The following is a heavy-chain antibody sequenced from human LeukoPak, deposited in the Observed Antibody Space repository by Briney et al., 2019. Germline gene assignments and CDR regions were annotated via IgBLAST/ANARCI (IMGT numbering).Heavy chain of an antibody. V-gene: IGHV3-64D*09. CDR1: GFTFSSYA. D-gene: IGHD6-13*01. J-gene: IGHJ4*02. CDR3: VKDGYIAAAGRYYFDY. CDR2: ISSNGGST. Sequence: PGGSLRLSCSASGFTFSSYAMHWVRQAPGKGLEYVSAISSNGGSTYYADSVKGRFTNSRDNSKNTLYLQMSSLRAEDTAVYYCVKDGYIAAAGRYYFDYWGQGTLVTVSS.